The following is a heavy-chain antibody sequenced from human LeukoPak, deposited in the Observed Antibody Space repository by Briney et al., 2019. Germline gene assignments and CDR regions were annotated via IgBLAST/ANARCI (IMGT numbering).Heavy chain of an antibody. V-gene: IGHV5-51*01. CDR3: ARFSGSDWNIYFFDY. CDR2: IYPSDSDT. Sequence: ESLKISCKVSGYSFTSHWIGWVRQMPGKGLEWMGIIYPSDSDTRYSPSFQGQVTISADKSISTAYLQWSSLKASDTAMYYCARFSGSDWNIYFFDYWGQGTLVTVSS. D-gene: IGHD6-19*01. J-gene: IGHJ4*02. CDR1: GYSFTSHW.